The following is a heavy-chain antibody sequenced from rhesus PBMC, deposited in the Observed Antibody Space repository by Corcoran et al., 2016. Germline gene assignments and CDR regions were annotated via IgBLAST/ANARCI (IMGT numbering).Heavy chain of an antibody. J-gene: IGHJ4*01. CDR2: IGGSRGNT. CDR1: GGSISISNW. Sequence: VQLKESGPGLVKPSETLSLTCAVSGGSISISNWCTWIRQRPGKGSEWSGNIGGSRGNTYYNPSLKSRVTISTDTSKIPFSLTLNSVTAADTAVYYCARVRGYLDYWGQGVLVTVSS. V-gene: IGHV4S19*01. CDR3: ARVRGYLDY.